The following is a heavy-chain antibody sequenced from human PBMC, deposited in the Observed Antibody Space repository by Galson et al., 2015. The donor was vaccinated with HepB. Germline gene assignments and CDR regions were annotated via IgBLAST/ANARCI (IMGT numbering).Heavy chain of an antibody. CDR3: AVLYYGSGSYQPFDYYGMDV. CDR1: GFTFSSYW. Sequence: SLRLSCAASGFTFSSYWMHWVRQAPGKGLVWVSRINSDGSSTSYADSVKGRFTISRDNAKNTLYLQMNSLRAEDTAVYYCAVLYYGSGSYQPFDYYGMDVWGQGTTVTVSS. V-gene: IGHV3-74*01. J-gene: IGHJ6*02. CDR2: INSDGSST. D-gene: IGHD3-10*01.